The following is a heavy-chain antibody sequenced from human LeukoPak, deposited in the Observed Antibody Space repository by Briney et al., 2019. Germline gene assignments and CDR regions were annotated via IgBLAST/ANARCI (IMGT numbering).Heavy chain of an antibody. CDR1: GGSISSYY. Sequence: SETLSLTCTVSGGSISSYYWSWIRQPPGKGLEWIGYIYYSGSTNYNPSLMSRVTISVATSKNQFSRKLSFVTAADTAVYYWARAGVENSSSRDYFDYWGQGTLVTVSS. V-gene: IGHV4-59*01. J-gene: IGHJ4*02. CDR3: ARAGVENSSSRDYFDY. D-gene: IGHD6-6*01. CDR2: IYYSGST.